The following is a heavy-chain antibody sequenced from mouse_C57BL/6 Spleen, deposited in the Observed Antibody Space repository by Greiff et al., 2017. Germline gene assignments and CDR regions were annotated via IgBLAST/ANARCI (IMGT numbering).Heavy chain of an antibody. Sequence: EVHLVESGEGLVKPGGSLKLSCAASGFTFSSYAMSWVRQTPEKRLEWVAYISSGGDYIYYADTVKGRFTISRDNARNTLYLQMSSLKSEDTAMYYCTTYGSSYDFDYWGQGTTLTVSS. CDR1: GFTFSSYA. CDR3: TTYGSSYDFDY. CDR2: ISSGGDYI. V-gene: IGHV5-9-1*02. J-gene: IGHJ2*01. D-gene: IGHD1-1*01.